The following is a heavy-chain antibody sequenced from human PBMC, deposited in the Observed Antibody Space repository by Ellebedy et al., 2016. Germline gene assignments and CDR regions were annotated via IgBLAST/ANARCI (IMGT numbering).Heavy chain of an antibody. V-gene: IGHV3-9*01. J-gene: IGHJ4*02. CDR1: GFTFDDYA. CDR2: ISWSSGSV. Sequence: SLKISCAASGFTFDDYAMYWVRQAPGKGLEWVSGISWSSGSVAYADSVKGRFTITRDNGKNSLYLQMNSQRGEDTAFYYCAKAATRSGWLVSNLDYWGQGTLVTVSS. CDR3: AKAATRSGWLVSNLDY. D-gene: IGHD6-19*01.